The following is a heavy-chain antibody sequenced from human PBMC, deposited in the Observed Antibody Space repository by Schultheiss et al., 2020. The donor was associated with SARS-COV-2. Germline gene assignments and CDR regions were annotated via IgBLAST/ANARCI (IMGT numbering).Heavy chain of an antibody. D-gene: IGHD5-24*01. V-gene: IGHV3-7*03. CDR2: IKQDGTVK. CDR1: GFTFSSYA. J-gene: IGHJ4*02. Sequence: GGSLRLSCAASGFTFSSYAMSWVRQAPGKGLEWVANIKQDGTVKHYVDSVRGRFIVSRDNTRNSLDLQMNSLRVDDTAVYYCVKEGDEMGTSWGQGTLVTVSS. CDR3: VKEGDEMGTS.